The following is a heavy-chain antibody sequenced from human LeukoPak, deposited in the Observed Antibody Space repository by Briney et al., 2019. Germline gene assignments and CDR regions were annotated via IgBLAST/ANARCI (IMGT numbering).Heavy chain of an antibody. CDR1: GYTFTSYA. J-gene: IGHJ6*03. V-gene: IGHV1-18*01. D-gene: IGHD1/OR15-1a*01. CDR3: ARTAPGTPLGGYFYYMGV. Sequence: GASVKVSCKASGYTFTSYAMHWVRQAPGQRLEWMGWISAFNGNTNYAQNLRDRVTLTTDTSTSTAYMELWSLRSDDTAVYYCARTAPGTPLGGYFYYMGVWGKGTTVTVS. CDR2: ISAFNGNT.